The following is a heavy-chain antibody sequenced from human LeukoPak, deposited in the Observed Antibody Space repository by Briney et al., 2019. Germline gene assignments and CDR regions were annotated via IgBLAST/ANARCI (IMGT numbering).Heavy chain of an antibody. J-gene: IGHJ3*02. CDR1: GGSIRSYC. Sequence: SETLSLTCAVYGGSIRSYCWTWIRQPPGKGLEWIGFSHYSGDTNYNPSLESRVTMSVDMSKNQFALKMSSVTAADTAVYYCARALWFGGLPDAFDIWGQGTMVTVSS. CDR2: SHYSGDT. D-gene: IGHD3-10*01. V-gene: IGHV4-59*01. CDR3: ARALWFGGLPDAFDI.